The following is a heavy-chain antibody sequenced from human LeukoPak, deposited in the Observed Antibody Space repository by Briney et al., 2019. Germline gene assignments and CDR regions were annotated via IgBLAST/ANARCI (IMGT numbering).Heavy chain of an antibody. CDR2: INPSGGST. V-gene: IGHV1-46*01. CDR3: ARDQVGHWFDP. Sequence: ASVKVSCTASGYTFTSYYMHWVRQPPGQGLEWMGIINPSGGSTSYAHKFQGRVTMTRDMSTSTVYMELSSLRSEDTAVYYCARDQVGHWFDPWGQGTLVTVSS. CDR1: GYTFTSYY. J-gene: IGHJ5*02.